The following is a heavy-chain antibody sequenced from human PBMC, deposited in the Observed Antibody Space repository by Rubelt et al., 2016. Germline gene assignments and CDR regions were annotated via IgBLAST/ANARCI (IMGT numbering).Heavy chain of an antibody. J-gene: IGHJ4*02. Sequence: QVQLQESGPGLVKPSQTLSLTCTVSGGSISSGGYYWSWIRQHPGKGLEWIGEINHSGSTNYNPSLKGRVTISLDTSKNQFSLKLSSVTAADTAVYYCARSIAARRHDFDYWGQGTLVTVSS. D-gene: IGHD6-6*01. CDR1: GGSISSGGYY. CDR2: INHSGST. V-gene: IGHV4-31*03. CDR3: ARSIAARRHDFDY.